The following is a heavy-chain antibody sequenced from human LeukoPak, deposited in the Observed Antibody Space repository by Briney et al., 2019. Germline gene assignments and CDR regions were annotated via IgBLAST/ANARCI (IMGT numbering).Heavy chain of an antibody. D-gene: IGHD4-23*01. J-gene: IGHJ4*02. CDR1: GFSFSKYA. V-gene: IGHV3-30*02. CDR3: AKSYGANYFDD. CDR2: IRFDESNT. Sequence: GGSLRVSCAASGFSFSKYAMHWVRQAPGKGPEWVAFIRFDESNTYYADSVKGRFTISRDNSKDTLYLQMNSLRPEDTAVYYCAKSYGANYFDDWGQGTLVTVSS.